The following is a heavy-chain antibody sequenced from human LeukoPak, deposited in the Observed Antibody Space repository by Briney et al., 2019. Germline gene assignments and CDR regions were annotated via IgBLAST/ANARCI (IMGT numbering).Heavy chain of an antibody. Sequence: GGSLRLSCAASGFTFSSYAMSWVRQAPGKGLEWVSAISGSGGSTYYADSVKGRFTISRDNSKHTLYLQMNSLRAEDTAVYYCAKRTVVVPALYYYYMDVWGKGTTVTVSS. CDR3: AKRTVVVPALYYYYMDV. V-gene: IGHV3-23*01. J-gene: IGHJ6*03. D-gene: IGHD2-2*01. CDR1: GFTFSSYA. CDR2: ISGSGGST.